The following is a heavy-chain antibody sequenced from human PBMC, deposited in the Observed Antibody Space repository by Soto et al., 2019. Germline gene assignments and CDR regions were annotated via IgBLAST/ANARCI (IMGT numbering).Heavy chain of an antibody. D-gene: IGHD5-12*01. J-gene: IGHJ6*02. CDR1: GFTFSSYA. CDR2: ISGSGGST. CDR3: VSDVTTIDHFGMDV. Sequence: PGGSLRLSCAASGFTFSSYAMSWVRQAPGKGLEWVSAISGSGGSTYYADSVKGRFTISRDNSKNTLYLQMNSLSAEDTALYYCVSDVTTIDHFGMDVWGQGTTVTAP. V-gene: IGHV3-23*01.